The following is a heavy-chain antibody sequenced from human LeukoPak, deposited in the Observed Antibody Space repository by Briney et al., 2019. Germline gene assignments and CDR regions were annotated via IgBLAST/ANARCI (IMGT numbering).Heavy chain of an antibody. Sequence: PSETLSLTCTVSGGSMSRYYWSWIRQPPGKGLEWIGYIHYSGSTNYNPSLKSRVTISVDTSKNEFSLKLSSVTAADTAVYYCARGTCSNGVCYRYGEGFHYWGQGTLVTVSS. V-gene: IGHV4-59*01. CDR2: IHYSGST. CDR1: GGSMSRYY. D-gene: IGHD2-8*01. CDR3: ARGTCSNGVCYRYGEGFHY. J-gene: IGHJ4*02.